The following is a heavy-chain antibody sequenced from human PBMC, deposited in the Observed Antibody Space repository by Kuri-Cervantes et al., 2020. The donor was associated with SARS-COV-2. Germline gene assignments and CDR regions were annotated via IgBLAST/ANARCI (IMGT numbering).Heavy chain of an antibody. J-gene: IGHJ6*02. CDR1: GFTFSDYY. Sequence: GESLKIPCAASGFTFSDYYMSWIRQAPGKGLEWVSYISSSCSTIYYADSVKGRFTISRDNAKNTLYLQTNSLRAEDTAVYYCACHNDYEVVDVWGQGATVTVSS. D-gene: IGHD4-17*01. CDR2: ISSSCSTI. CDR3: ACHNDYEVVDV. V-gene: IGHV3-11*04.